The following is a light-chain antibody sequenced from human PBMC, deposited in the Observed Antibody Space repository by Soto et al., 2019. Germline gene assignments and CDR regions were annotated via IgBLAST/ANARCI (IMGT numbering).Light chain of an antibody. CDR2: AAS. J-gene: IGKJ1*01. V-gene: IGKV1-27*01. CDR1: QGISNY. CDR3: QKYNSAPRA. Sequence: DIQMTQSPSSLSASVGDRVTITCRASQGISNYLAWYQQKPGKVPKLLIYAASTLQSGVPSRFSGSGSGTDFNLTISSLQRAGVATYYCQKYNSAPRAFGQRTQVEIK.